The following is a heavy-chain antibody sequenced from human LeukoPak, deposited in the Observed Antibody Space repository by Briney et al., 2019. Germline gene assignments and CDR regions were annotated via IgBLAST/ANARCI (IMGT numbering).Heavy chain of an antibody. V-gene: IGHV7-4-1*02. CDR3: ARIAMAYYYYYYYMDV. D-gene: IGHD5-18*01. Sequence: ASVKVSCKASGYTFTSYAMNWVRQAPGQGLEWTGWINTNTGNPTYAQGFTGRFVFSLDTSVSTAYLQISSLKAEDTAVYYCARIAMAYYYYYYYMDVWGKGTTVTVSS. CDR1: GYTFTSYA. J-gene: IGHJ6*03. CDR2: INTNTGNP.